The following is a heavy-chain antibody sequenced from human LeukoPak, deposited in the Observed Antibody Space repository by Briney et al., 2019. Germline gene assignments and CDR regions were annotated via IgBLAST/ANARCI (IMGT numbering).Heavy chain of an antibody. D-gene: IGHD2-2*01. V-gene: IGHV4-59*08. CDR1: GGSISSYY. J-gene: IGHJ5*02. Sequence: KPSETLSLTCTVSGGSISSYYWTWIRQPPGKGLEWIGYIYYSGSINFSPSLKSRVTMATDTSKNQFSLKLSSVTAADTAVYYCARQPEGVNWFDPWGQGTLVTVSS. CDR2: IYYSGSI. CDR3: ARQPEGVNWFDP.